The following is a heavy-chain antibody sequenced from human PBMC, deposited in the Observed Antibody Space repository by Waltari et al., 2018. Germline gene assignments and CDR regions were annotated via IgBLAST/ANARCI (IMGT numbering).Heavy chain of an antibody. V-gene: IGHV3-23*01. J-gene: IGHJ4*02. CDR2: ISGSGGST. CDR3: APEGGDSSGYYLYYFDY. D-gene: IGHD3-22*01. Sequence: EVQLLESGGGLVQPGGSLRLSCAASGFTFSSYAMSWVRQAPGKGLEWVSAISGSGGSTYYADSGKGRFTISRDNSKNTLYLQMNSLRAEDTAVYYRAPEGGDSSGYYLYYFDYWGQGTLVTVSS. CDR1: GFTFSSYA.